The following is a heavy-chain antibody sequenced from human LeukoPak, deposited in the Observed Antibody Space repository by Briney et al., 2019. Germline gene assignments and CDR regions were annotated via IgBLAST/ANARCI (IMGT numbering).Heavy chain of an antibody. CDR2: IYYSGST. V-gene: IGHV4-31*03. CDR1: GGSISSGGYY. CDR3: ARDAGITMVRGVPWRYYGMDV. D-gene: IGHD3-10*01. Sequence: SETLSLTCTVSGGSISSGGYYWSWIRQHPGKVLEWIGYIYYSGSTYYNPSLKRRVTISVDTSKNQFSLKLSSVTAADTAVYYCARDAGITMVRGVPWRYYGMDVWGKGTTVTVSS. J-gene: IGHJ6*04.